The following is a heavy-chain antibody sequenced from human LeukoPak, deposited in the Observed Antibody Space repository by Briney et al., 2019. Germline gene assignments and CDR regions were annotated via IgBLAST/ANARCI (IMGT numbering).Heavy chain of an antibody. D-gene: IGHD5-24*01. J-gene: IGHJ5*02. CDR2: ISAYNGYT. V-gene: IGHV1-18*01. CDR3: ARALARDVYNINWFDP. Sequence: ASVKVSCKASGYTFTSYAISWVRQAPGQGLEWMGWISAYNGYTNYAQNLQGRVTTTTDTSTSTAYMELTSLRSDDTAVYYCARALARDVYNINWFDPWGQGTLVTVSS. CDR1: GYTFTSYA.